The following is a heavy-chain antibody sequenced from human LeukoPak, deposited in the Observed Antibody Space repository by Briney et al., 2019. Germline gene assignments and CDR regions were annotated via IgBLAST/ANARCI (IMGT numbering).Heavy chain of an antibody. Sequence: ASVKVSCKASGGTFSSYAISWVRQALGQGLEWMGRIIPILGIANYAQKFQGRVTITADKSTSTAYMELSSLRSEDTAVYYCARDFGPYYYDSIHNAFDIWGQGTMVTVSS. J-gene: IGHJ3*02. V-gene: IGHV1-69*04. CDR3: ARDFGPYYYDSIHNAFDI. CDR2: IIPILGIA. D-gene: IGHD3-22*01. CDR1: GGTFSSYA.